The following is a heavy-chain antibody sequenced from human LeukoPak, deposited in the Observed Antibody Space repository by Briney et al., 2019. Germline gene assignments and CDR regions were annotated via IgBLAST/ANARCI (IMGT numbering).Heavy chain of an antibody. CDR1: GFTFTTYG. Sequence: PGGSLRLSCAASGFTFTTYGMNWVRQAPGKGLEWVSYISSSSTIYYADSVKGRFTISRDNSKNTLYLQMNSLRAADTAVYYCARDKGTSYLSSFDYWGQGTLVTVSS. J-gene: IGHJ4*02. D-gene: IGHD6-6*01. V-gene: IGHV3-48*01. CDR2: ISSSSTI. CDR3: ARDKGTSYLSSFDY.